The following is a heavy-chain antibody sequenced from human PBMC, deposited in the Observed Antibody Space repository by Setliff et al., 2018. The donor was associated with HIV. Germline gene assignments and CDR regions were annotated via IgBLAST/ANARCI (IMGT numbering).Heavy chain of an antibody. CDR2: INWNGGST. CDR3: ARSPYGDYGLDY. V-gene: IGHV3-20*04. D-gene: IGHD4-17*01. CDR1: GFTFDDYG. Sequence: PGGSLRLSCAASGFTFDDYGMSWVRQAPGKGLEWVSGINWNGGSTGYADSVKGRFTISRDNAKNSLYLQMNTLRAEDTAVYFCARSPYGDYGLDYWGQGTLVTVSS. J-gene: IGHJ4*02.